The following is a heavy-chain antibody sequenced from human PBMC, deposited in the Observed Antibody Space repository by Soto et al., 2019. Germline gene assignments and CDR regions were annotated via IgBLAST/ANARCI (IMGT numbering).Heavy chain of an antibody. CDR1: GGTFSSYA. CDR2: IIPIFGTA. Sequence: SVKVSCKASGGTFSSYAISWVRQAPGQGLEWMGGIIPIFGTANYAQKFQGRVTITADESTSTAYMELSSLRSEDTAVYYCARDGGYCTNGVCSSYHFDYWGQGTLVTGSS. V-gene: IGHV1-69*13. D-gene: IGHD2-8*01. J-gene: IGHJ4*02. CDR3: ARDGGYCTNGVCSSYHFDY.